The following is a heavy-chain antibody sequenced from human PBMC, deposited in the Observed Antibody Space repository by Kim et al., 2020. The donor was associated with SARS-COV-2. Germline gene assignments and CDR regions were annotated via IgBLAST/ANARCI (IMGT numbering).Heavy chain of an antibody. J-gene: IGHJ4*02. CDR2: IYYSGST. V-gene: IGHV4-31*03. D-gene: IGHD3-22*01. CDR3: ARAPIVVVITHFDY. Sequence: SETLSLTCTVSGASISSGGYYWSWIRQHPGKGLEWIGYIYYSGSTYYNPSLKSRVTISVDTSKNQFSLKLSSVTAADTAVYYCARAPIVVVITHFDYWGRGTLLPLPS. CDR1: GASISSGGYY.